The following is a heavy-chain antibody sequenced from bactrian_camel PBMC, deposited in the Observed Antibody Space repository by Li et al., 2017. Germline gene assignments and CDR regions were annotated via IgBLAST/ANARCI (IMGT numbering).Heavy chain of an antibody. CDR1: GFRHSVCS. CDR2: INSGGGST. V-gene: IGHV3S1*01. J-gene: IGHJ4*01. Sequence: HVQLVESGGGSVQAGGSLKLSCAGSGFRHSVCSMGWYRQAPGKGLEWVSGINSGGGSTYYTDSVKGRSTISRDNAKNTLHLQMNSLKSEDTALYYCAASATGWIYYYWGQGTQVTVS. CDR3: AASATGWIYYY. D-gene: IGHD5*01.